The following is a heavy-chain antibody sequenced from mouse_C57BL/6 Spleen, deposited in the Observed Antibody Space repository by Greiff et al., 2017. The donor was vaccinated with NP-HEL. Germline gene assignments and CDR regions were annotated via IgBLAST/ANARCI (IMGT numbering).Heavy chain of an antibody. V-gene: IGHV1-26*01. CDR1: GYTFTDYY. J-gene: IGHJ4*01. D-gene: IGHD2-3*01. Sequence: EVQLQQSGPELVKPGASVKISCKASGYTFTDYYMNWVKQSHGKSLEWIGDTNPNNGGTSYNQKFKGKATLTVDKSSSTAYMELRSLTSEDSAVYYCARGSIYDGYYNYAMDYWGQGTSVTVSS. CDR3: ARGSIYDGYYNYAMDY. CDR2: TNPNNGGT.